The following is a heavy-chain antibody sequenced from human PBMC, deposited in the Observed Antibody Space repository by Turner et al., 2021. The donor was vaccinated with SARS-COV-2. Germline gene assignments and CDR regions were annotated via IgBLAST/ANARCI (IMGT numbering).Heavy chain of an antibody. CDR1: GFTFSAYT. V-gene: IGHV3-49*05. CDR2: IRKKSYGGAT. CDR3: ARSEDPYYADSSGYPDS. J-gene: IGHJ4*02. Sequence: EVQLVESGGGLTKPGRSLRLSCTASGFTFSAYTMVWFRQAPGKGLEWLGFIRKKSYGGATEYAASVKGRFTISRDDSKSIAYLQMSSLKTVDTAVYYCARSEDPYYADSSGYPDSWGQGTLVTVSS. D-gene: IGHD3-22*01.